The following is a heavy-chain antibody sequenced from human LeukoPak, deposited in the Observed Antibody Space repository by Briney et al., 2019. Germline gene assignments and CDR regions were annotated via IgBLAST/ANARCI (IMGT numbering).Heavy chain of an antibody. V-gene: IGHV1-2*06. D-gene: IGHD1-26*01. CDR3: ARDLPSTSNWELDF. J-gene: IGHJ4*02. Sequence: ASVKVSCKASGYTFTDYFIHWVRQAPGQGLEWMGRINSNSGVTDDAQNFQVRVTMTRDTSISTAYMELSRLTSDDTAVYYRARDLPSTSNWELDFWGQGTLVIVPS. CDR1: GYTFTDYF. CDR2: INSNSGVT.